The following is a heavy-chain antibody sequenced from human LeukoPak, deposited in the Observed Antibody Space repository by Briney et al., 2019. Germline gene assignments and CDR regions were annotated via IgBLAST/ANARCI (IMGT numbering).Heavy chain of an antibody. D-gene: IGHD6-13*01. CDR3: ARDNAAGSWYVTDY. CDR2: IYTSGST. J-gene: IGHJ4*02. Sequence: SETLSLTCTVSGGSISSGSYYWSWIRQPAGKGLEWIGRIYTSGSTNYNPSLKSRVTISVDTSKNQFSLKLSSVTAADTAVYYCARDNAAGSWYVTDYWGQGTLVTVSS. V-gene: IGHV4-61*02. CDR1: GGSISSGSYY.